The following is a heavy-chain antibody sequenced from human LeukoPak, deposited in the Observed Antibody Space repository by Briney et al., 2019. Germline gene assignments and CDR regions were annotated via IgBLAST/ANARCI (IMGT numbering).Heavy chain of an antibody. CDR2: IYHSGST. CDR1: GGSISSSNW. V-gene: IGHV4-4*02. CDR3: ARSQSRVRGVIDY. J-gene: IGHJ4*02. Sequence: SETLSLTCAVSGGSISSSNWWSWVRQPPGKGLEWIGEIYHSGSTNYNPSLKSRVTISVDKSKNQFSLKLSSVTAADTAVYYCARSQSRVRGVIDYWGQGTLVTVSS. D-gene: IGHD3-10*01.